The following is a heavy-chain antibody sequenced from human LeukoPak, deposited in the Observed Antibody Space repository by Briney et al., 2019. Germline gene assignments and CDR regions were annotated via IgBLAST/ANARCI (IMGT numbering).Heavy chain of an antibody. CDR3: ARERGYYGSGSPKADY. D-gene: IGHD3-10*01. J-gene: IGHJ4*02. CDR1: GFTFSRTG. Sequence: GGSLRLSCVASGFTFSRTGLHWVRQTPGKGLEWVAFIRDDGSTKYYADSVKGRFTISRDNSQNTLYLQMNSLRAEDTAVYYCARERGYYGSGSPKADYWGQGTLVTVSS. V-gene: IGHV3-30*02. CDR2: IRDDGSTK.